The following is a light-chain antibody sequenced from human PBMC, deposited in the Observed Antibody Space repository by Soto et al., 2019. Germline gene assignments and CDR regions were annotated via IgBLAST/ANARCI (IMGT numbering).Light chain of an antibody. V-gene: IGLV1-51*01. CDR2: DNS. CDR3: GTCDSSLSAVV. Sequence: QSVLTQPPSVSAAPGQKVSISCSGSSSNIGNNYVSWYQYLPGTAPRLLIYDNSKRPSGIPDRFSGSKSGTSATLGITGLQTGDEADYYCGTCDSSLSAVVFGGGTKLTVL. J-gene: IGLJ2*01. CDR1: SSNIGNNY.